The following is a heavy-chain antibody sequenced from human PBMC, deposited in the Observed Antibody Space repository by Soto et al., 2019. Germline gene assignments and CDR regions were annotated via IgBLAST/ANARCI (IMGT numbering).Heavy chain of an antibody. CDR2: IKQDGSEK. D-gene: IGHD1-26*01. CDR1: GFTFSSYW. J-gene: IGHJ4*02. Sequence: GGSLRLSCAASGFTFSSYWMSWVRQAPGKGLEWVANIKQDGSEKYYVDSVKGRFTISRDNAKNSLYLQMNSLRAEDTAVYYCARDAPTSGASYYYFDYWGQGTLVTVSS. V-gene: IGHV3-7*03. CDR3: ARDAPTSGASYYYFDY.